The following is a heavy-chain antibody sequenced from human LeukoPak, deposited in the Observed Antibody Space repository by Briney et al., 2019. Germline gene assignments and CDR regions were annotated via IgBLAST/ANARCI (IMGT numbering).Heavy chain of an antibody. J-gene: IGHJ4*02. V-gene: IGHV3-23*01. CDR1: GFPFSSYA. Sequence: GGSLRLSCAASGFPFSSYAMTWVRQAPGKGLEWVSSIGGGDTHYADSVKGRFTISGDDSRSTVDLQMSSLRAEDTAVYYCAKDGQSFNSMYDYFDSWGQGTLVTVSS. CDR2: IGGGDT. CDR3: AKDGQSFNSMYDYFDS. D-gene: IGHD2-8*01.